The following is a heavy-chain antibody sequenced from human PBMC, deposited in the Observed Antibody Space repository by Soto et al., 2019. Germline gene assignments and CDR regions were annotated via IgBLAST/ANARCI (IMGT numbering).Heavy chain of an antibody. CDR1: GGSFVDFY. CDR3: ARSSHYNHDALDM. V-gene: IGHV4-34*01. D-gene: IGHD1-1*01. CDR2: VNHSGRT. Sequence: SDTLSLTCALNGGSFVDFYWSWIRQPPGKGLEWIGEVNHSGRTNYKPSLKSRLTMSVDTSKNQFSLKLSSVTAADTAVYYCARSSHYNHDALDMWGQGTMVT. J-gene: IGHJ3*02.